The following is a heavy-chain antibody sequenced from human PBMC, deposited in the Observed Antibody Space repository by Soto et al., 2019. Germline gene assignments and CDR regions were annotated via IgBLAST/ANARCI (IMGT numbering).Heavy chain of an antibody. Sequence: GGSLRLSCAASGFTFSNAWMGWVRQAPGKGLEWVGRIKSKTDGGTTDYAAPVKGRFTISRDDSKNTLYLQMNSLKTEDTAVYYCTAPGLWSASYRDFYYVMDVWGQGTTVTVSS. J-gene: IGHJ6*02. CDR1: GFTFSNAW. CDR3: TAPGLWSASYRDFYYVMDV. CDR2: IKSKTDGGTT. V-gene: IGHV3-15*01. D-gene: IGHD3-3*01.